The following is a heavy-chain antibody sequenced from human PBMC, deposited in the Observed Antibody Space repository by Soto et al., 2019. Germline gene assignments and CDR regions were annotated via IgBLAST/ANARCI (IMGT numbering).Heavy chain of an antibody. V-gene: IGHV2-5*01. CDR2: IYWNDDK. CDR1: GFSLSTSGVG. J-gene: IGHJ5*02. Sequence: QITLKESGPTLVKPTQTLTLTCTFSGFSLSTSGVGVGWIRQPPGKALEWLALIYWNDDKRYSPSLKSRLTITKDTSKNQVVLTMSNMDPVDTATYYCAHTHQYYDFWSANQWRFDPWGQGTLVTVSS. D-gene: IGHD3-3*01. CDR3: AHTHQYYDFWSANQWRFDP.